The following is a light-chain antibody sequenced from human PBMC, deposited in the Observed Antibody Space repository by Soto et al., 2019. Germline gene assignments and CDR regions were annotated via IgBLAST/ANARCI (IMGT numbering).Light chain of an antibody. CDR1: QSVRSMY. CDR3: QQANSFPIT. Sequence: VVLTQSPGTLSLSPGERATLSCRSSQSVRSMYLAWYQQKPGQAPRLXIYNTSNRATGIPARFSGSGSGTDFTLTISSLQPEDFATYYCQQANSFPITFGQGTRLEIK. V-gene: IGKV3D-20*02. CDR2: NTS. J-gene: IGKJ5*01.